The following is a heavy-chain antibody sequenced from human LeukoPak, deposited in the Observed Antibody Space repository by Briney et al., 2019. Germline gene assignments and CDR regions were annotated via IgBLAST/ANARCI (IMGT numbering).Heavy chain of an antibody. V-gene: IGHV4-30-2*01. D-gene: IGHD4-11*01. J-gene: IGHJ2*01. CDR1: GGSISSGGYS. CDR3: ARDKTTNWYFDL. Sequence: SQTLSLTCAVPGGSISSGGYSWSWVRQPPGKGLEWIGYMYDSGSSYYNSSLRSRVTISVDRSKNQLSLKLSSATAADTAVYYCARDKTTNWYFDLWGRGTLVTVSS. CDR2: MYDSGSS.